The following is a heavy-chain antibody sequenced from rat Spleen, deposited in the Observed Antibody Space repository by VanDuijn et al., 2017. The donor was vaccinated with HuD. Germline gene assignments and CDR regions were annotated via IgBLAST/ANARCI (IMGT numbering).Heavy chain of an antibody. CDR1: GFTFSDYY. D-gene: IGHD1-11*01. CDR2: ITYDGSTT. V-gene: IGHV5-7*01. Sequence: EVRLVESDGGLVQPGGSLKLSCAASGFTFSDYYMAWVRQAPTKGLDWVATITYDGSTTYYRDSVKGRFTISRDNTKSTLYLQMDSLRSEDTATYYCARDYRGYSDWFAYWGQGTLVTVSS. J-gene: IGHJ3*01. CDR3: ARDYRGYSDWFAY.